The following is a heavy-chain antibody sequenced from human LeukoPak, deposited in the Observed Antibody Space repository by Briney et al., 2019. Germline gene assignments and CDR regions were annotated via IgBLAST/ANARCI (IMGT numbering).Heavy chain of an antibody. J-gene: IGHJ3*02. CDR1: GFTFSDYY. CDR2: ISSSGSTI. D-gene: IGHD2-2*01. CDR3: ARDHRYCSSTSCFHAFDI. V-gene: IGHV3-11*04. Sequence: GGSLRLSCAASGFTFSDYYMSWIRQAPGKGLEWVSYISSSGSTIYYADSVKGRFTISRDNAKNSLYLQMNSLRAEDTAVYYCARDHRYCSSTSCFHAFDIWGQGTMVTVSS.